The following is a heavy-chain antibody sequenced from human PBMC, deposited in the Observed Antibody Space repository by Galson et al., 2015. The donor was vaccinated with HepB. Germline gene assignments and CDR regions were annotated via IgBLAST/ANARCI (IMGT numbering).Heavy chain of an antibody. CDR3: ARAGYYDSSGQGDY. CDR1: GYTLTSHA. Sequence: SVKVSCKASGYTLTSHAMHWARQAPGQGLEWMGGIIPIFGTANYAQKFQGRVTITADESTSTAYMELSSLRSEDTAVYYCARAGYYDSSGQGDYWGQGTLVTVSS. V-gene: IGHV1-69*13. CDR2: IIPIFGTA. J-gene: IGHJ4*02. D-gene: IGHD3-22*01.